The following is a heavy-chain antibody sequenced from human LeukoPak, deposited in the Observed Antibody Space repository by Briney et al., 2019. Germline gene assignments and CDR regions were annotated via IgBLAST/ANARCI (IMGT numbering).Heavy chain of an antibody. CDR3: ARLLDNDISGDPDTLDV. V-gene: IGHV4-39*07. CDR2: IYYNGGT. Sequence: PSETLSLTCTVSGASIRSSTFYWGWIRQPPGKGLEWIGSIYYNGGTYYNRSLKSRVTISVDTSKNQFSLKLTSVTSADTAVYSCARLLDNDISGDPDTLDVWGRGTTVIVSS. CDR1: GASIRSSTFY. D-gene: IGHD3-22*01. J-gene: IGHJ3*01.